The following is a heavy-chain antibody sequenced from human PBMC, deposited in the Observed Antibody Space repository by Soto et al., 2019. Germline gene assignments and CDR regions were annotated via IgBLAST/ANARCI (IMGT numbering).Heavy chain of an antibody. CDR2: IYYSGST. CDR3: ARHASRVHILAYYYMDV. CDR1: GGSISSYY. V-gene: IGHV4-59*01. Sequence: SETLSLTCTVSGGSISSYYWSWIRQPPGKGLEWIGYIYYSGSTNYNPSLKSRVTISVDTSKNQFSLKLSSVTAADTAVYYCARHASRVHILAYYYMDVWGKGTTVTVSS. D-gene: IGHD3-9*01. J-gene: IGHJ6*03.